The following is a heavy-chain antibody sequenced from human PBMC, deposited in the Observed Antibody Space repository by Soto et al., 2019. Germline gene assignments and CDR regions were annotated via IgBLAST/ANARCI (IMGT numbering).Heavy chain of an antibody. CDR3: ATDPAGGSSGWYYYSYGMDV. CDR1: GFTFSSYA. CDR2: ISGSGGST. Sequence: GGSLRLSCAASGFTFSSYAMSWVRQAPGKGLEGVSAISGSGGSTYYADSGKGRFTISRDNSKNTLYLQMNSLRAEDTAVHYCATDPAGGSSGWYYYSYGMDVWAQGTTVTVSS. J-gene: IGHJ6*02. V-gene: IGHV3-23*01. D-gene: IGHD6-19*01.